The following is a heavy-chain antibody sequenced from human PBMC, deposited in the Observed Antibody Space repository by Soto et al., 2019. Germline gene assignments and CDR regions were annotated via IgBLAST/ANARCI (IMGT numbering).Heavy chain of an antibody. CDR3: AKADGEQWLLPHLEN. Sequence: EVQLLESGGDLVRPGVSLRLSCAASGFNFNKYAMSWVRQAPGEGLEWVSGISCCGGTASYADSVKGRFTIARDDSKNTLFLHMNRLRVEDTAEYYCAKADGEQWLLPHLENWGRGTLVTVS. CDR2: ISCCGGTA. CDR1: GFNFNKYA. D-gene: IGHD6-19*01. J-gene: IGHJ4*02. V-gene: IGHV3-23*01.